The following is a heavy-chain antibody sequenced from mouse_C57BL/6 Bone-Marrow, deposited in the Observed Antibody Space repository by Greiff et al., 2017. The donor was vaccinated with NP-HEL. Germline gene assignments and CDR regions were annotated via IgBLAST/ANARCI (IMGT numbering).Heavy chain of an antibody. Sequence: QVQLQQSGPELVKPGASVKLSCKASGYTFSTSWMNWMKQRPGKGLEWIGRIYPGDGDTHYSGNFEGKASLTADTSSNSAYMQRSSLTSEDSAVYFCARGESWGAFFDYWGQGTTLTVSS. CDR1: GYTFSTSW. D-gene: IGHD6-1*01. CDR2: IYPGDGDT. V-gene: IGHV1-82*01. J-gene: IGHJ2*01. CDR3: ARGESWGAFFDY.